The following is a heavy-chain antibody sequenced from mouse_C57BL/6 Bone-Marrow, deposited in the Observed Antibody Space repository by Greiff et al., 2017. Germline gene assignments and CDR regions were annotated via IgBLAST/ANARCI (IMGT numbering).Heavy chain of an antibody. Sequence: QVQLQQPGAELVKPGASVKVSCKASGYTFTSYWIHWVKQRPGQGLEWIGRIHPSASDTNYNQKFKGKATLTVDKSSSTAYMQLSSLTSEDSAVYYCAVSDDRFSWGFAYWGQGNLVTVSP. CDR3: AVSDDRFSWGFAY. V-gene: IGHV1-74*01. CDR1: GYTFTSYW. J-gene: IGHJ3*01. CDR2: IHPSASDT. D-gene: IGHD2-14*01.